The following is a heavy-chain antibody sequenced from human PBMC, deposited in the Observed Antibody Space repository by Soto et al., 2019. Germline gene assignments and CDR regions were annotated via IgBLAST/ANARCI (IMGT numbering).Heavy chain of an antibody. CDR3: AKNLPRTGRVDY. J-gene: IGHJ4*02. CDR1: GASITSTTYF. Sequence: QLQLHESGPGLVKPSETLSLTCSLSGASITSTTYFWAWIRKTPGKGLEWVGSSYYSGKTHYNPSLKSRATISVDRSRNQFSLEVKSVTAADTAVYYCAKNLPRTGRVDYWCQGTVVTVSS. CDR2: SYYSGKT. V-gene: IGHV4-39*01.